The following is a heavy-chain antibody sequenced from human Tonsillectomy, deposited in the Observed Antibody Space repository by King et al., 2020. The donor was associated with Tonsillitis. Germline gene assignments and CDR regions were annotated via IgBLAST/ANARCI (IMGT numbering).Heavy chain of an antibody. D-gene: IGHD3-3*01. J-gene: IGHJ4*02. CDR2: ISGSGGST. CDR1: EFTFSSYA. Sequence: VQLVESGGGSVQPGGSLRLSCAASEFTFSSYAMSWVRQAPGKGLEWVSAISGSGGSTYYAESVKGRFTISRDNSKNTLYLQMNSLRVEDTAVYYCAKDVTYYDVKSGYRHFDDWGQGTLVTVSS. CDR3: AKDVTYYDVKSGYRHFDD. V-gene: IGHV3-23*04.